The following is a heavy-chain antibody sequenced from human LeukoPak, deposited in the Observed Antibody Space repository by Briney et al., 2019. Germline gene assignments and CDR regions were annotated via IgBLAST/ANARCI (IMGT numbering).Heavy chain of an antibody. CDR1: GFTFSSYA. D-gene: IGHD6-13*01. CDR3: VAAAGVLVTLDY. Sequence: PGGSLSLSCAASGFTFSSYAMSWVRQAPGKGLEWVSAITGSGGSTYYADSVKGRFTISRDNSKNTLYLQMNSLRAEDTAVYYCVAAAGVLVTLDYWGQGTLVTVSS. CDR2: ITGSGGST. V-gene: IGHV3-23*01. J-gene: IGHJ4*02.